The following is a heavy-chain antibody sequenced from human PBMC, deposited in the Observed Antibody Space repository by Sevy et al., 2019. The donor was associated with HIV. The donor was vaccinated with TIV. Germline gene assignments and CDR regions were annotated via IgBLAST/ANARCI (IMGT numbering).Heavy chain of an antibody. V-gene: IGHV3-23*01. J-gene: IGHJ4*02. CDR2: ISGSGGSGDKT. Sequence: GGSLRLSCAASGFTFSSYAMNWVRQAPGKGLEWVSGISGSGGSGDKTNYADSVKSRFTIPRDDSKNSLYLQLNSLRAEDTAIYYCARKYDSSGYFDYWGQGTLVTVSS. CDR3: ARKYDSSGYFDY. CDR1: GFTFSSYA. D-gene: IGHD3-22*01.